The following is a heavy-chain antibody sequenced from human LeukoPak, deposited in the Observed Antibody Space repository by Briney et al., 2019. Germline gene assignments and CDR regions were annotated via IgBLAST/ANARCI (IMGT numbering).Heavy chain of an antibody. J-gene: IGHJ4*02. CDR3: AKAGYSSGWRNFDY. CDR1: GFTFSSYS. CDR2: ISYDGSNK. Sequence: GGSLRLSCAASGFTFSSYSMNWGRQAPGKGLEWVAVISYDGSNKFYEDSVKGRFTISRDNSKNTLYLQMSSLRAEDTAVYYCAKAGYSSGWRNFDYWGQGTLVTVSS. D-gene: IGHD6-19*01. V-gene: IGHV3-30*18.